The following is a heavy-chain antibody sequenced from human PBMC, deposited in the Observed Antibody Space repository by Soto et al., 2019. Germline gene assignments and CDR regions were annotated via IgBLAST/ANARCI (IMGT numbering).Heavy chain of an antibody. D-gene: IGHD6-13*01. Sequence: ASVKVSCKASGYTFTSYYMHWVRQAPGQGLEWMGIINPSGGSTSYAQKFQGQVTISADKSISTAYLQWSSLKASDTAMYYCARTSAAGKYYYGMDVWGQGTTVTVS. CDR1: GYTFTSYY. CDR3: ARTSAAGKYYYGMDV. V-gene: IGHV1-46*01. J-gene: IGHJ6*02. CDR2: INPSGGST.